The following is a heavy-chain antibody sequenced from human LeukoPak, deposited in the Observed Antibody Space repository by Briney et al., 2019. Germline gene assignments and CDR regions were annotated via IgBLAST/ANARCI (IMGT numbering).Heavy chain of an antibody. CDR1: GFTFGDYT. CDR3: AKGHFGAGHY. V-gene: IGHV3-43*02. J-gene: IGHJ4*02. Sequence: PRGSLRLSCAASGFTFGDYTMHWFRQPPGRGLQWVSLITGDGGTTSYAGSVKGRFTISRDNSKNSLYLHMNSLRNEDTALYYCAKGHFGAGHYWGQGTLVTVSS. D-gene: IGHD3-3*01. CDR2: ITGDGGTT.